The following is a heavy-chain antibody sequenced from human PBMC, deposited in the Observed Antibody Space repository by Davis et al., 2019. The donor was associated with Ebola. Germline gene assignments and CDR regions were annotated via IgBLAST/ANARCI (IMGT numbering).Heavy chain of an antibody. Sequence: GESLKISCKGSGYSFTSYWIGWVRQMPGKGLEWMGIIYPGDSDTSYSPSFQGQVTISADKSISTAYLQLSSLKASDTAMYYCARQKAAAGFYWFDPWGQGTLVTVSS. D-gene: IGHD6-13*01. J-gene: IGHJ5*02. V-gene: IGHV5-51*01. CDR2: IYPGDSDT. CDR3: ARQKAAAGFYWFDP. CDR1: GYSFTSYW.